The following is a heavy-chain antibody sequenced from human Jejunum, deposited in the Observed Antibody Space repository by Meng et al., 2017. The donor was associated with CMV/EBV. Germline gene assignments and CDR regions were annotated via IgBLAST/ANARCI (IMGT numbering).Heavy chain of an antibody. V-gene: IGHV1-69*05. CDR3: AINPWGFPVDV. CDR2: ILPLAGRT. CDR1: GVTYRAYV. D-gene: IGHD7-27*01. Sequence: SGVTYRAYVLSWVRQAPGQELVWMGSILPLAGRTNYSQHFQGRISITSGFTTGASTHKVYMQLSSLRSDDTAVYYCAINPWGFPVDVWGQGTRVTVSS. J-gene: IGHJ3*01.